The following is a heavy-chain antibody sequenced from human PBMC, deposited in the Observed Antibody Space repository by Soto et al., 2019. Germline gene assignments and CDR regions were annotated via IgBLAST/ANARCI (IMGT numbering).Heavy chain of an antibody. V-gene: IGHV1-46*01. Sequence: GASVKVSCKAPGYTFTSTWMHWVRQAPGQGLEWMGIINPYGGAATYAEKFQGRVTMTRDTSTATDYMELSSLRSEDTAMYYCARDRSHSSAYWWLEYWGQGTQVTVSS. CDR3: ARDRSHSSAYWWLEY. CDR2: INPYGGAA. D-gene: IGHD3-22*01. J-gene: IGHJ4*02. CDR1: GYTFTSTW.